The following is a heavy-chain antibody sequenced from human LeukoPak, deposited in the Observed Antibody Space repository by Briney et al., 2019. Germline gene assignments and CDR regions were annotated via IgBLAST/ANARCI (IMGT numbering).Heavy chain of an antibody. J-gene: IGHJ4*02. Sequence: SETLSLTCAVYGGAFSGDYWSWIRQPPGKGLEWIGEINHSGSTNYNPSLKSRVTISVDTSKNQFSLKLSSVTAADTAVYYCARRQNWGPIGDFDYWGQGTLVTVSS. D-gene: IGHD7-27*01. CDR1: GGAFSGDY. CDR2: INHSGST. V-gene: IGHV4-34*01. CDR3: ARRQNWGPIGDFDY.